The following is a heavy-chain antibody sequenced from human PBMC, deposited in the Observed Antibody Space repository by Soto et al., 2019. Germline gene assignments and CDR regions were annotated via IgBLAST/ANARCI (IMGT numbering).Heavy chain of an antibody. D-gene: IGHD5-12*01. Sequence: SETLSLTCTVSGGSISSYYWSWIRQPPGKGLEWIGYIYYSGSTNYNPSLKSRVTISVDTSKNQFSLKLSSVTAADTAVYYCARRRGDIVATITEAYYYYYYMDVWGKGTTVTVSS. CDR3: ARRRGDIVATITEAYYYYYYMDV. J-gene: IGHJ6*03. V-gene: IGHV4-59*08. CDR2: IYYSGST. CDR1: GGSISSYY.